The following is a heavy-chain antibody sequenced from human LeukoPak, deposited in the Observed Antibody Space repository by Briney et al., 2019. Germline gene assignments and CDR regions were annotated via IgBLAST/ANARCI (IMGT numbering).Heavy chain of an antibody. CDR1: GFTFSSYG. V-gene: IGHV3-30*02. Sequence: PGGSLRLSCAASGFTFSSYGMHWVRQAPGKGLEWVTFIRYDGSNKYYADSVKGRFTISRDNSKNTLYLQMNSLRIEDTAVYYCAKHYGASFDYWGQGTLVIVSS. CDR3: AKHYGASFDY. D-gene: IGHD4-17*01. J-gene: IGHJ4*02. CDR2: IRYDGSNK.